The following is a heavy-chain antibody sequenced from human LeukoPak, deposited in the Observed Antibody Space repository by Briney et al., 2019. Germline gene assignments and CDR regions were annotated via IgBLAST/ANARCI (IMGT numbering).Heavy chain of an antibody. CDR3: AWITMVRGVIAHREDNDY. V-gene: IGHV3-48*01. Sequence: PGGSLRLSCAASEFTFSSYSMNWVRQAPGKGLEWVSYISSLGSTIYYADSVKGRFTISRDNAKNSLYLQMNSLRAEDTAVYYCAWITMVRGVIAHREDNDYWGQGTLVTVSS. CDR2: ISSLGSTI. D-gene: IGHD3-10*01. J-gene: IGHJ4*02. CDR1: EFTFSSYS.